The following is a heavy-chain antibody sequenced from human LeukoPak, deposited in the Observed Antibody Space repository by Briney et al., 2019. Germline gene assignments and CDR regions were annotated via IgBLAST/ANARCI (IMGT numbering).Heavy chain of an antibody. J-gene: IGHJ4*02. CDR3: ASELRLDH. CDR1: GFTFSSSW. D-gene: IGHD3-16*01. CDR2: IYSDGSSI. Sequence: PGGSLRLSCAASGFTFSSSWMYWVGQAPGKGREWVSRIYSDGSSISYAASVKGRFTISRDNAQNTLYLQMNSLRAEDTTVYYCASELRLDHWGQGSLVTVSS. V-gene: IGHV3-74*01.